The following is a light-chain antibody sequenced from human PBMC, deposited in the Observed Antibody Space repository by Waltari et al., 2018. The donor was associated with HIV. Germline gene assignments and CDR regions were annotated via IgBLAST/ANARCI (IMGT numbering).Light chain of an antibody. J-gene: IGKJ2*02. CDR3: QQYNNWLPWT. Sequence: EIVLTPSPATLSVSPAERATLSSWARQSVSSSLARDQQKHGQAPRLLLYGASTTATGIPARFSGSGSVTEFTLTISSLQSEDCAVYYGQQYNNWLPWTFGQGTKLEIK. CDR2: GAS. V-gene: IGKV3-15*01. CDR1: QSVSSS.